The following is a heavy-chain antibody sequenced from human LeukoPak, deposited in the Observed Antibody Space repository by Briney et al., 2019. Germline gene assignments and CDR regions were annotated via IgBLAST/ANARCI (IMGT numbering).Heavy chain of an antibody. Sequence: ASVKVSCKASGYTFTSYGISWVRQAPGQGLEWMGWISAYNGNTNYAQKLQGRVTMTTDTSTSTAYMELRSLRSDDTAVYYCARDQNRDGYNTFWYFDLWGRGTLVTVSS. V-gene: IGHV1-18*01. CDR2: ISAYNGNT. CDR3: ARDQNRDGYNTFWYFDL. J-gene: IGHJ2*01. D-gene: IGHD5-24*01. CDR1: GYTFTSYG.